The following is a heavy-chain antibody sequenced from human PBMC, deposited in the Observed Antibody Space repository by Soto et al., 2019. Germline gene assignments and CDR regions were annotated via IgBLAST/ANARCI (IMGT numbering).Heavy chain of an antibody. Sequence: GGSLRLSCAASGFTFGSYAMSWVRQAPEKGLEWVSGISGRGGSTYYAGTVKGRFTISRDNSKNTLYLQMNSLRAEDMAIYYCAKCPSSGWYNGVHYWGQGILVTVSS. CDR3: AKCPSSGWYNGVHY. J-gene: IGHJ4*02. CDR2: ISGRGGST. CDR1: GFTFGSYA. V-gene: IGHV3-23*01. D-gene: IGHD6-19*01.